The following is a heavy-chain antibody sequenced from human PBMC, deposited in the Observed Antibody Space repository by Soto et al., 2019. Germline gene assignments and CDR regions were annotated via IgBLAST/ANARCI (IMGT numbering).Heavy chain of an antibody. J-gene: IGHJ4*02. CDR1: GFTFSSYA. D-gene: IGHD3-10*01. V-gene: IGHV3-23*01. CDR3: AKDTYYYGSGIEPYFDY. CDR2: ISGSGGSR. Sequence: GGSLRLCCAASGFTFSSYAMRWVRQAPGKGLEGVSAISGSGGSRYYADSVKGRFTISRDNSKNTLYLQMNSLRAEDTAVYYCAKDTYYYGSGIEPYFDYWGQGTLVTSPQ.